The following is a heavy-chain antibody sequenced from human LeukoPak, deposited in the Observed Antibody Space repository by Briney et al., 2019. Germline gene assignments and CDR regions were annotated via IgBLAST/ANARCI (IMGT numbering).Heavy chain of an antibody. Sequence: PSDTLSLTCTVSGGSISAFYWSWIRQPPGKEREWIGYSHSSGSTGYNPSLESRVTISVDTSKNQFSLRVTSVTAADTAVYYCAKHTRCGNYNPTHVWGQGTIVTVST. CDR3: AKHTRCGNYNPTHV. V-gene: IGHV4-4*09. CDR1: GGSISAFY. D-gene: IGHD3-22*01. CDR2: SHSSGST. J-gene: IGHJ3*01.